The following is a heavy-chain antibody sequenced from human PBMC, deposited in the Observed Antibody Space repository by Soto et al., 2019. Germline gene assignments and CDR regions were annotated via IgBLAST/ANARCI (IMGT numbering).Heavy chain of an antibody. V-gene: IGHV4-34*01. D-gene: IGHD2-2*02. CDR1: GGSFSGYY. J-gene: IGHJ6*02. Sequence: PSETLSLTCAVYGGSFSGYYRSWIRQPPGKGLEWIGEINHSGSTNYNPSLKSRVTISVDTSKNQFSLKLSSVTAADTAVYYCARFRGYCSSTSCYRNYYYYYGMDVWGQGTTVTVSS. CDR3: ARFRGYCSSTSCYRNYYYYYGMDV. CDR2: INHSGST.